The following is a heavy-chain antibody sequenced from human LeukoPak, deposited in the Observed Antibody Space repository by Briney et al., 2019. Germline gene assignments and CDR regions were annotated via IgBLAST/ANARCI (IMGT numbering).Heavy chain of an antibody. J-gene: IGHJ4*02. CDR1: GFTFSTYF. Sequence: PGGPLRLSCAASGFTFSTYFMHWVRQAPGKGLVWVSRIKTDGSSPNYADSVKGRFTISRDNAKNTLFLQMNSLRPEDTAVYYCVRDLDFKLDYWGQGILVTVSS. CDR3: VRDLDFKLDY. CDR2: IKTDGSSP. V-gene: IGHV3-74*01.